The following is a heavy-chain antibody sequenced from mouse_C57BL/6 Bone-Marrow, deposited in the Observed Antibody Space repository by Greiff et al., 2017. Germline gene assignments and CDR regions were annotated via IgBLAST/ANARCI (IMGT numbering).Heavy chain of an antibody. D-gene: IGHD4-1*01. CDR1: GFTFSSYA. Sequence: EVKVEESGGGLVKPGGSLKLSCAASGFTFSSYAMSWVRQTPEKRLEWVATISDGGSYTYYPDNVKGRFTISRDNAKNNLYLQMSHLKSEDTAMYYCAPNWSYYAMDYWGQGTSVTVSS. CDR2: ISDGGSYT. J-gene: IGHJ4*01. CDR3: APNWSYYAMDY. V-gene: IGHV5-4*03.